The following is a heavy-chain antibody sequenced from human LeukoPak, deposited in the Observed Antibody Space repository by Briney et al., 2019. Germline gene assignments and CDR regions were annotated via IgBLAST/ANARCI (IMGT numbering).Heavy chain of an antibody. J-gene: IGHJ6*02. D-gene: IGHD2-15*01. V-gene: IGHV5-51*01. CDR3: ARFPPYCSGGSCYSDYYYYGMDV. Sequence: GESLKISCKGSGYNFTSYWIGWVRQMPGKGLEWMGIIYPGDSDTRYSPSFQGQVTISADKSISTAYLQWSSLKASDTAMYYCARFPPYCSGGSCYSDYYYYGMDVWGQGTTVTVSS. CDR2: IYPGDSDT. CDR1: GYNFTSYW.